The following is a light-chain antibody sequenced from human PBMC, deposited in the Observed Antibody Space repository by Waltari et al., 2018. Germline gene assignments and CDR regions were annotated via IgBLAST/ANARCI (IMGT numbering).Light chain of an antibody. J-gene: IGLJ1*01. V-gene: IGLV2-14*03. CDR1: TTDVGGYNY. Sequence: QSALTQPASVSGSPGQSITISCPGTTTDVGGYNYVSWYQQHPGKAPKLMIYDDIKRPSGVSDRCSGSNSGNTAALTISGLQTEDEADYYCSSYSRSSTFYVFGTGTKVTVL. CDR2: DDI. CDR3: SSYSRSSTFYV.